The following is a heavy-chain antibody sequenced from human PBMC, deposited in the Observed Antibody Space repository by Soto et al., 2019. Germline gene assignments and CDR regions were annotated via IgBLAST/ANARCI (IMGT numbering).Heavy chain of an antibody. CDR2: ISGSGRST. CDR3: AKDTYNWNDGTIFDP. J-gene: IGHJ5*02. CDR1: GFTFSSYA. V-gene: IGHV3-23*01. D-gene: IGHD1-1*01. Sequence: EVQLLESGGGLVQPGGSLRLSCAASGFTFSSYAMSWVRQAPGKGLEWVSAISGSGRSTYYADSVKGRFTISRDNSKNTLYLQMNSLRAEDTAVYYCAKDTYNWNDGTIFDPWGQGTLVTVSS.